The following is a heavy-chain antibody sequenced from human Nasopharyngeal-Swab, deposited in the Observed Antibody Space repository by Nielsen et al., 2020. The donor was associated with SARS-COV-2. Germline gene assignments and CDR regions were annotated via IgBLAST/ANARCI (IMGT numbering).Heavy chain of an antibody. CDR2: IFSNDEK. J-gene: IGHJ5*02. CDR1: GFSLSNARMG. CDR3: ARIAFWSGYYRRYNWCDP. Sequence: SGPTLVKPTETLTLTCTVSGFSLSNARMGVSWIRQPPGKALEWLAHIFSNDEKSYSTSLKSRLTISKDTSKSQVVLTMTNMDPVDTATYYCARIAFWSGYYRRYNWCDPWGQGTLVTVSS. D-gene: IGHD3-3*01. V-gene: IGHV2-26*01.